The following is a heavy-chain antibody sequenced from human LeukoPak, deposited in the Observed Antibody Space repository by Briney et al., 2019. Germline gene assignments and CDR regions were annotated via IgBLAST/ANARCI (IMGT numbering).Heavy chain of an antibody. CDR3: ARGNGLS. V-gene: IGHV4-34*01. CDR1: GGSFSGYY. J-gene: IGHJ3*01. Sequence: SETLSLTCAVYGGSFSGYYWSWIRQPPGKGLEWIGEINHSGSTNYNPSLKSRVTISVDTSKNQFSLKLSSVTAADTAVYYCARGNGLSWGQGTMDTVSS. D-gene: IGHD2-8*01. CDR2: INHSGST.